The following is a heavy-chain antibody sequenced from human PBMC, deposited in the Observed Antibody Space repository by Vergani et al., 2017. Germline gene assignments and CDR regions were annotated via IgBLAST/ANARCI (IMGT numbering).Heavy chain of an antibody. J-gene: IGHJ3*02. CDR1: GFTFSSYS. D-gene: IGHD2-21*01. CDR3: ASMGSVINAFDI. Sequence: EVQLVESGGGLVKPGGSLRLSCAASGFTFSSYSMNWVRQAPGKGLVWFSSISSSSSYIYYADSVKGRFTIPRDYSKNSLYLQMNSLSAEDTAVYYCASMGSVINAFDIWGQGTMVTVSS. CDR2: ISSSSSYI. V-gene: IGHV3-21*01.